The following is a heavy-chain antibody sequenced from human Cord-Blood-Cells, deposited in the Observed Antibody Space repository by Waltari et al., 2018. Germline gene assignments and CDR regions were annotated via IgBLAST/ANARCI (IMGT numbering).Heavy chain of an antibody. V-gene: IGHV3-30*18. J-gene: IGHJ4*02. CDR2: ISYYGSEK. CDR3: AKDTAYYGSGSYYDY. D-gene: IGHD3-10*01. CDR1: GFPFSSYG. Sequence: QVQLVESGGGVVQPGRTLRLSCAASGFPFSSYGMHWVRQAPGKGLEWVAVISYYGSEKYYADSVKGRFTISRDNSKNTLYLQMNSLRAEDTAVYYCAKDTAYYGSGSYYDYWGQGTLVTVSS.